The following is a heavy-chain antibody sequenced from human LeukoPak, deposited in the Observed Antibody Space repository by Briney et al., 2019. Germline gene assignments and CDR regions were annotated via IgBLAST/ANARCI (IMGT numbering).Heavy chain of an antibody. CDR2: ISGSGGST. J-gene: IGHJ4*02. CDR1: GFTFSSYA. D-gene: IGHD6-13*01. Sequence: GGSLRLSCAASGFTFSSYAMSWVPQAPAKGLEWVSAISGSGGSTYYADAVKGRFNISRDNSKNTLYLQMNSLRAEDTAVYYCAKDPYSSSWYRGYFDYWGQGTLVTVSS. CDR3: AKDPYSSSWYRGYFDY. V-gene: IGHV3-23*01.